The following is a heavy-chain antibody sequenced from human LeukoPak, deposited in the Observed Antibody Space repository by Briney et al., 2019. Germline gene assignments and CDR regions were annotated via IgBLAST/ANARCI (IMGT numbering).Heavy chain of an antibody. CDR3: ARGRPVGYDSSGYRQEP. V-gene: IGHV4-34*01. CDR1: GGSFSGFY. D-gene: IGHD3-22*01. Sequence: KPSETLSHTCAGYGGSFSGFYWSWVRQPPGKGVEWVGGINHSGSTNYNPSLKSRVTISVDSSKNQFSLKLSSVTAADTAVYYCARGRPVGYDSSGYRQEPWGQGTLVTVSS. CDR2: INHSGST. J-gene: IGHJ5*02.